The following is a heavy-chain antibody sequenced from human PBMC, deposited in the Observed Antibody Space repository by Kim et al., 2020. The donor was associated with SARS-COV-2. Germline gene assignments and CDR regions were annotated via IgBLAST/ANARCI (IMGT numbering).Heavy chain of an antibody. J-gene: IGHJ4*02. CDR2: ISYDGSNK. CDR1: GFTFSSYA. D-gene: IGHD6-19*01. Sequence: GGSLRLSCAASGFTFSSYAMHWVRQAPGKGLEWVAVISYDGSNKYYADSVKGRFTISRDNSKNTLYLQMNSLRAEDTAVYYCARDQNPRMEGVAVAGTGLPDWGQGTLVTVSS. CDR3: ARDQNPRMEGVAVAGTGLPD. V-gene: IGHV3-30*04.